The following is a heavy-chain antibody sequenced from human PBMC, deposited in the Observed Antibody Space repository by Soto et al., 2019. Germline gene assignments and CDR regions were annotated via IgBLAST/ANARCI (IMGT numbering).Heavy chain of an antibody. J-gene: IGHJ6*03. CDR1: GFTFSSYS. V-gene: IGHV3-21*01. CDR3: ARDGQDGTMVRGVIITLIEYYYYMDV. Sequence: GGSLRLSCAASGFTFSSYSMNWVRQAPGKGLEWVSSISSSSSYIYYADSVKGRFTISRDNAKNSLYLQMNSLRAEDTAVYYCARDGQDGTMVRGVIITLIEYYYYMDVWGKGTTVTVSS. CDR2: ISSSSSYI. D-gene: IGHD3-10*01.